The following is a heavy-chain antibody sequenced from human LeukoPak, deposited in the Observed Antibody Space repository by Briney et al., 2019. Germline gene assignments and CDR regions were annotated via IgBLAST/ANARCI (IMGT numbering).Heavy chain of an antibody. Sequence: SQTLSLTCTVSGGSISSGGYYWSWIRQHPGKGLEWIGYIYYSGSTYYNPSLKSRVTISVDTSKNQFSLKLSSVTAADTAVYYCARVVVPAAAFDCWGQGTLVTVSS. J-gene: IGHJ4*02. CDR2: IYYSGST. CDR3: ARVVVPAAAFDC. D-gene: IGHD2-2*01. CDR1: GGSISSGGYY. V-gene: IGHV4-30-4*08.